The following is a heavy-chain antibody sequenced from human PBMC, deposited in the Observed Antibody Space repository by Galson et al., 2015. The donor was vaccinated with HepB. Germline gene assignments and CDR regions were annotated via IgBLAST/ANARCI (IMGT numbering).Heavy chain of an antibody. CDR2: IGSASY. J-gene: IGHJ4*02. CDR3: ASHIY. Sequence: SLRLSCAGSRFTFSGSAMHWVRQASGKGLEWVGRIGSASYNYADSVKGRFTISRDKPKNTVYLQMNSLRAEDTALYYCASHIYWGQGTLVTVSS. V-gene: IGHV3-30-3*01. CDR1: RFTFSGSA.